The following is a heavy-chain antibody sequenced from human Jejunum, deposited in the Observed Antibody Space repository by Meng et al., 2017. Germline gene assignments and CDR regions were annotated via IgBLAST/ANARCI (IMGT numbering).Heavy chain of an antibody. CDR1: GFTFSHYA. J-gene: IGHJ4*02. CDR2: ISFDGDHI. CDR3: AKDLNTVATAPFDY. V-gene: IGHV3-30*07. Sequence: GESLKISCAASGFTFSHYAMHWVRQAPGKGLEWVALISFDGDHIYYANSVKGRFTISRDDSKNTLYLQMNSLGAEDTALYFCAKDLNTVATAPFDYWGQGTLVTVSS. D-gene: IGHD4-17*01.